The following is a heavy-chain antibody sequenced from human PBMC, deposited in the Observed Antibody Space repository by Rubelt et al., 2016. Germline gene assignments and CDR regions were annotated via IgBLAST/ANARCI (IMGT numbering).Heavy chain of an antibody. V-gene: IGHV1-18*01. J-gene: IGHJ4*02. CDR2: ISAYNGNQ. D-gene: IGHD6-6*01. Sequence: QVQLVQSGAEVKKPGASVKVSCKASGYTFTSYGISWVRQAPGQGLEWMGWISAYNGNQNYAQKPQCRGTRTTDTATSTAYMELRSLRSDDTAVYYCARVGALAARKIYYFDYWGQGTLVTVSA. CDR3: ARVGALAARKIYYFDY. CDR1: GYTFTSYG.